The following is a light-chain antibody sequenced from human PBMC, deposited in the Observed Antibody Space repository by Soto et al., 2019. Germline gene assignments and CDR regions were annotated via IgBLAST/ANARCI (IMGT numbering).Light chain of an antibody. CDR3: QQYSHLIT. Sequence: DIQMTQSPSSLSASVGDRVTITCQASQDISNYLNWYQQKLGKAPKLLIYGASNLETGVPSRFSGSGSGTDFTFTISSLQPEDIATYYCQQYSHLITFGQGTRLEI. CDR2: GAS. V-gene: IGKV1-33*01. CDR1: QDISNY. J-gene: IGKJ5*01.